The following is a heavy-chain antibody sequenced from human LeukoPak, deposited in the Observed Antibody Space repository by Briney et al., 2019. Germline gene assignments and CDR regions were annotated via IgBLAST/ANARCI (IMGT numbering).Heavy chain of an antibody. Sequence: SETLSLTCTVSGGSISSSSYYWGWIRQPPGKGLEWIGSIYYSGSTYYNPSLKSRVTISVDTSKNQFSLKLSSVTAADTAVYYCAREINWFDPWGQGTLVIVSS. CDR1: GGSISSSSYY. CDR3: AREINWFDP. CDR2: IYYSGST. J-gene: IGHJ5*02. V-gene: IGHV4-39*07.